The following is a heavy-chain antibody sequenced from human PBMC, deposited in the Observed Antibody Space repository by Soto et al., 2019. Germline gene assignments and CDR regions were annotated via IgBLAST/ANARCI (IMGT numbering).Heavy chain of an antibody. Sequence: GGSLRLSCSPSGFTSSSYAMDWVRQAPGKGLEWVSVIYSGGTTCYXDSVKGRFIIPRDNFKNTLYLQMNNLRAEDTALYYCARGSGSLYYFHYWGQGTLVTVSS. V-gene: IGHV3-53*01. J-gene: IGHJ4*02. D-gene: IGHD1-26*01. CDR1: GFTSSSYA. CDR3: ARGSGSLYYFHY. CDR2: IYSGGTT.